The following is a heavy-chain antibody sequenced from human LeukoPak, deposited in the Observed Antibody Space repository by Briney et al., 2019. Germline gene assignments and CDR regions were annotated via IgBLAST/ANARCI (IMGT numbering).Heavy chain of an antibody. CDR2: IYTSGRT. CDR3: ARDYGDYAWYGAVRYYYYYMDV. D-gene: IGHD4-17*01. V-gene: IGHV4-61*09. Sequence: PSETLSLTCNVSGGSINSGSYYWSWIRQPAGKGLEWIGHIYTSGRTNYNPSLKRRVTISVDTSKNQFSLKLSSVTAADTAVYYCARDYGDYAWYGAVRYYYYYMDVWGKGTTVTVSS. CDR1: GGSINSGSYY. J-gene: IGHJ6*03.